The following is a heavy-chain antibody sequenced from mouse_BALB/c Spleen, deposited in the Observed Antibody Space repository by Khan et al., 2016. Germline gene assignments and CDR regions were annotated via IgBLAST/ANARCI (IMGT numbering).Heavy chain of an antibody. CDR1: GYTFSNYW. D-gene: IGHD2-1*01. V-gene: IGHV1-9*01. CDR2: ILSGSDTN. Sequence: QVRLQQSGAELMKPGASVKISCKATGYTFSNYWIEWVKHMPGHCLEWIGEILSGSDTNNYNEKFKGKATFTADTSSSTAHMQLSSLTSEDSAVYYCARVPYYGNYDYVMDYWGQGTSVTVSS. CDR3: ARVPYYGNYDYVMDY. J-gene: IGHJ4*01.